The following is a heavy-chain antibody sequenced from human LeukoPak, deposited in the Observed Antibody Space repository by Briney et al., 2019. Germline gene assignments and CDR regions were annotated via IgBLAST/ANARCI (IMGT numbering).Heavy chain of an antibody. J-gene: IGHJ4*02. CDR3: ARRACYDILTGSKGGYFDY. Sequence: ASVKVSCKASGYTFTSYGISWVRQAPGQGLEWMGWISAYNGNTNYAQKLQGRVTMTTDTSTSTAYMELRSLRSDDTAVYYCARRACYDILTGSKGGYFDYWGQGTLVTVSS. CDR1: GYTFTSYG. D-gene: IGHD3-9*01. V-gene: IGHV1-18*01. CDR2: ISAYNGNT.